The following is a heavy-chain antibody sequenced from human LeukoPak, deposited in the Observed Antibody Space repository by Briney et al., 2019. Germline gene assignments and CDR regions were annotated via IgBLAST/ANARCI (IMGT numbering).Heavy chain of an antibody. CDR3: ARQAITTAGPDF. D-gene: IGHD1-1*01. J-gene: IGHJ4*02. Sequence: GESLKISGKGSGYSFTSHWIAWVRQMPGKGLEWMGIIYPGDSETRYSPSFQGQVAISTDKSISTAYLQWRSLKASDTAMYYCARQAITTAGPDFWGQGTLVTVSS. V-gene: IGHV5-51*01. CDR2: IYPGDSET. CDR1: GYSFTSHW.